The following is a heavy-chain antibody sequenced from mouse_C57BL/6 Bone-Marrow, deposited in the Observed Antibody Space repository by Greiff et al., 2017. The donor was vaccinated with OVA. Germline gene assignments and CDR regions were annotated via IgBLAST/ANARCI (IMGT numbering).Heavy chain of an antibody. D-gene: IGHD1-1*01. V-gene: IGHV1-19*01. J-gene: IGHJ1*03. CDR2: INPYNGGT. CDR3: ARGNYYGSSLTEDFDV. CDR1: GYTFTDYY. Sequence: VQLQQSGPVLVKPGASVKMSCKASGYTFTDYYMNWVKQSHGKSLEWIGVINPYNGGTSYNQKFKGKATLTVDKSSSTAYMELNSLTSEDSAVYYCARGNYYGSSLTEDFDVWGTGTTVTVSS.